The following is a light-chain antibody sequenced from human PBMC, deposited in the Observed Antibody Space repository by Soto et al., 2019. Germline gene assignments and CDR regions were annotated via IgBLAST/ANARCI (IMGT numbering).Light chain of an antibody. V-gene: IGLV2-14*03. CDR2: DVS. CDR3: SSYTTSSNYV. CDR1: SSDVGGYNY. J-gene: IGLJ1*01. Sequence: QSALTQPASVSGSPGQSITISCTGTSSDVGGYNYVSWYQQHPGKAPNLMIYDVSNRPSGVSNRFSGSKSGNTASLTISGIQDEDEADYYCSSYTTSSNYVCGTGTKVKVL.